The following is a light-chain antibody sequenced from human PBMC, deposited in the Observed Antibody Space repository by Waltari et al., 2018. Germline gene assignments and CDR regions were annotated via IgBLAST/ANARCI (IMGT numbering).Light chain of an antibody. J-gene: IGKJ4*01. Sequence: EIVMTQSPATLSVSPGERATLSCRASQSVSSNLAWYQQKPGQAPRLLIYGASTRATGIPARFSGSGSGTEFTLTISSLQSEDSAIYCCQQYNNWPPTFGGGTKVEIK. CDR3: QQYNNWPPT. V-gene: IGKV3-15*01. CDR2: GAS. CDR1: QSVSSN.